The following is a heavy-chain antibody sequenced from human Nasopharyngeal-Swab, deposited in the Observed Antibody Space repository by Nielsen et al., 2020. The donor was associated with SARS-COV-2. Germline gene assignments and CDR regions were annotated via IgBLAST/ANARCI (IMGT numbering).Heavy chain of an antibody. Sequence: WTRPCAGQGLEWVANIKQDGREKYYVDSVKGRFTISRDNAKNSLYLQMNSLRAEDTAVYYCARDDYGDYYYYMDVWGKGTTVTVSS. D-gene: IGHD4-17*01. CDR2: IKQDGREK. CDR3: ARDDYGDYYYYMDV. V-gene: IGHV3-7*01. J-gene: IGHJ6*03.